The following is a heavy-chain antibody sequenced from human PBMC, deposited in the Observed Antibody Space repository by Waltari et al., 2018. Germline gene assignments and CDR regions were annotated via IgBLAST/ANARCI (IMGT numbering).Heavy chain of an antibody. D-gene: IGHD4-17*01. CDR1: GYTFTNFS. J-gene: IGHJ4*02. Sequence: EVHLVQSGAEVKRPGTTVKVSCKVSGYTFTNFSMHWVQQAPGKRLEWLGLVDPEDGETNYAEKFQGRVTITAETSTQIVYMELSGLRSEDTALYYCTTGDYGDRGGFDNWGQGTLVTVSS. CDR3: TTGDYGDRGGFDN. V-gene: IGHV1-69-2*01. CDR2: VDPEDGET.